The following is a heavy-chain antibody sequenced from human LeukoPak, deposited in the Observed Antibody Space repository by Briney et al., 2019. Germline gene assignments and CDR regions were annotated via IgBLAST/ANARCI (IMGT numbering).Heavy chain of an antibody. Sequence: GGSLRLSCAASGFTFSTYAMSWVRQAPGKGLEWVSVISGSGGSTYYADSVKGRFTISRDNSKNTLYLQMNSLRAEDTAIYYCARDQVSGIVPAYWGQGTLVTVSS. CDR2: ISGSGGST. CDR3: ARDQVSGIVPAY. D-gene: IGHD2-2*01. V-gene: IGHV3-23*01. CDR1: GFTFSTYA. J-gene: IGHJ4*02.